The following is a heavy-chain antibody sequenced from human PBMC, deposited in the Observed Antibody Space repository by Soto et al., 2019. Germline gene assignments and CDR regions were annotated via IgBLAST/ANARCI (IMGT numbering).Heavy chain of an antibody. D-gene: IGHD3-22*01. Sequence: ASVKVSYKASGYTFTSYYMHWVRQDPGQGLEWMGIINPSGGSTSYAQKFQGRVTRTRDTSTSTVYMELSSLRSEDTAVYYCAREKPPPDSSGLNWFDPWGQGTLVTVSS. CDR1: GYTFTSYY. V-gene: IGHV1-46*01. CDR3: AREKPPPDSSGLNWFDP. J-gene: IGHJ5*02. CDR2: INPSGGST.